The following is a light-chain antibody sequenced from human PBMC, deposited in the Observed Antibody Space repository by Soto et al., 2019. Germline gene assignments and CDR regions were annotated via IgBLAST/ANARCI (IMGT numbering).Light chain of an antibody. Sequence: EIVMTQSPATLSVSPGERATLSCRASQSVSSNLAWYQQKPGQAPRLLIYGASTRATGIPARFSGSGSGTXXXXXIXXXQSEDFAVYYCQQYNNWPLTFGGGTKVEIK. J-gene: IGKJ4*01. CDR3: QQYNNWPLT. CDR2: GAS. CDR1: QSVSSN. V-gene: IGKV3-15*01.